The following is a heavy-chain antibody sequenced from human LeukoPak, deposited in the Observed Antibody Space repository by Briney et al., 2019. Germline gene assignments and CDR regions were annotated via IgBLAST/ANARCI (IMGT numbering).Heavy chain of an antibody. CDR2: ISYEGHKK. V-gene: IGHV3-30*04. D-gene: IGHD6-19*01. J-gene: IGHJ4*02. CDR1: GFTFSSYA. Sequence: PGGSLRLSCAASGFTFSSYAMHGVRQAPGKGLERVAVISYEGHKKYYADSVKGRFPISRDNAKNSLYLQMNSLRAEDTAVYYCARDLSVWTDYWGQGTLVTVSS. CDR3: ARDLSVWTDY.